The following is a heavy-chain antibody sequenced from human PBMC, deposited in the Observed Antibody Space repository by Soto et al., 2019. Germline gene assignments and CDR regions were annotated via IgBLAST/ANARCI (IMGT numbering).Heavy chain of an antibody. V-gene: IGHV4-31*03. CDR1: GYSITAGGYY. D-gene: IGHD2-2*01. Sequence: PSETLSLTCFVSGYSITAGGYYWSWIRHHPGKGLEWIGSFYSSGSIIYNPSLRSRVSISGDTSSNQFSMSLTSVTAADTARYYCERMSSTCSGWFHTWGQGTLVTVS. CDR3: ERMSSTCSGWFHT. J-gene: IGHJ5*02. CDR2: FYSSGSI.